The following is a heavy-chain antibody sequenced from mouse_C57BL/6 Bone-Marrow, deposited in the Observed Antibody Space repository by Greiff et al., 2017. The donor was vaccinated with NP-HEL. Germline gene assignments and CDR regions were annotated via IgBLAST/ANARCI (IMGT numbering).Heavy chain of an antibody. CDR2: SRNKANDYTT. CDR3: ARGGYFDY. Sequence: DVKLVESGGGLVQSGRSLRLSCATSGFTFSDFYMEWVRQAPGQGLEWIAASRNKANDYTTAYSVSVKGRFIVSRDTYQSILYLQMNALRAEDTAIYYCARGGYFDYWGQGTTLTVSS. J-gene: IGHJ2*01. V-gene: IGHV7-1*01. CDR1: GFTFSDFY.